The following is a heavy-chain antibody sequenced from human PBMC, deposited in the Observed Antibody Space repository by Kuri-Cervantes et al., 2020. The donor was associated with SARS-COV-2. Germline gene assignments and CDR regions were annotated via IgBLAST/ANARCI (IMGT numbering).Heavy chain of an antibody. CDR1: GFTFDDYA. V-gene: IGHV3-9*01. CDR2: ISWNSGSI. J-gene: IGHJ6*02. CDR3: ARDEYYDFWSGYLNYYGMDV. Sequence: LSLTCAASGFTFDDYAMHWVRQAPGKGLEWVSGISWNSGSIGYADSVKGRFTISRDNAKNSLYLQMNSLRAEDTAVYYCARDEYYDFWSGYLNYYGMDVWGQGTTVTVSS. D-gene: IGHD3-3*01.